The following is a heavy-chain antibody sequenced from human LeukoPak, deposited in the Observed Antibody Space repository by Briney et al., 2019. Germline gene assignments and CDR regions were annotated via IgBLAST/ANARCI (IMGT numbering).Heavy chain of an antibody. J-gene: IGHJ6*02. CDR1: GGTFSSYA. V-gene: IGHV1-69*01. CDR3: ARGSKYCSSTSCYPPAMTLYYYYYGMDV. D-gene: IGHD2-2*01. CDR2: IIPIFGTA. Sequence: ASVKVSCKASGGTFSSYAISWVRQAPGQGLEWMGGIIPIFGTANYAQKFQGRVTITADESTSTAYMELSSLRSEDTAVYYCARGSKYCSSTSCYPPAMTLYYYYYGMDVWGQGTTVTVSS.